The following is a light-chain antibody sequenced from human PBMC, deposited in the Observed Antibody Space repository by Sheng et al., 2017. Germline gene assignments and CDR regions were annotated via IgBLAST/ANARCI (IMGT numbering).Light chain of an antibody. V-gene: IGLV1-47*01. CDR1: SSNIGSNY. CDR3: AAWDDTLSGRGV. Sequence: QSVLTQPPSASGTPGQRVTISCSGSSSNIGSNYVYWYQQLPGTAPKLLIYKNNQRPSGVPDRFSGSKSGTSASLAISGLRSEDEADYYCAAWDDTLSGRGVFGGGTKAYRP. CDR2: KNN. J-gene: IGLJ3*02.